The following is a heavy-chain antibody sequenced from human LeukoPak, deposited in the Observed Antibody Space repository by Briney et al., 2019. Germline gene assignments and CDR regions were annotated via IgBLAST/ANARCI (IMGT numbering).Heavy chain of an antibody. J-gene: IGHJ4*02. CDR1: GGSISSYY. Sequence: SETLSLSCIVSGGSISSYYWSWIRQPPGKGLEWIGYIYYSGSTNYNPSLKSRVTISVDTSKNQFSLKLSSVTAADTAVYYCAREYYYDSSGYYFFDYWGQGTLVTVSS. CDR2: IYYSGST. CDR3: AREYYYDSSGYYFFDY. V-gene: IGHV4-59*01. D-gene: IGHD3-22*01.